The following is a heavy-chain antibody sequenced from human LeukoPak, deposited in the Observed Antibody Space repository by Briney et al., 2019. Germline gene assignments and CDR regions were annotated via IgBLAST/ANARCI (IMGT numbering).Heavy chain of an antibody. CDR3: ARGSVLLWFGELLSNWFDP. Sequence: KPSETLSLTCAVYGGSFSGYYWSWLRQPPGKGLEWIGEINHSGSTNYNPPLKSRVTISVDTTKNQFSLKLSSVPAADTAVYYCARGSVLLWFGELLSNWFDPWGQGTLVTVSS. CDR2: INHSGST. V-gene: IGHV4-34*01. D-gene: IGHD3-10*01. J-gene: IGHJ5*02. CDR1: GGSFSGYY.